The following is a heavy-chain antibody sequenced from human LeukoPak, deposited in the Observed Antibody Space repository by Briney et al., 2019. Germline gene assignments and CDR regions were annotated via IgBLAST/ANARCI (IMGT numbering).Heavy chain of an antibody. CDR1: GFTFSSYG. V-gene: IGHV3-33*01. J-gene: IGHJ4*02. D-gene: IGHD3-22*01. Sequence: GGSLRLSCAASGFTFSSYGMHWVRQAPGKGLEWVAVIWYDGSNKYYADSVKGRFAISRDNSKNTLYLQMNSLRAEDTAVYYCARAAYDSSGYLTLWGQGTLVTVSS. CDR2: IWYDGSNK. CDR3: ARAAYDSSGYLTL.